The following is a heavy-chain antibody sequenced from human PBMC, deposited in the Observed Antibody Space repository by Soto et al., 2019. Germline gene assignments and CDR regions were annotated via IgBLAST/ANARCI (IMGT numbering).Heavy chain of an antibody. CDR3: ASFSGSQPRAGWVEP. Sequence: QPGGSLRLSCAASGFNFDDHAMHWVRQTPGKGLEWVSGISWNSVTRNYADPIKGRFTISRDNAKRTLYLQMNNLRPADTARYFCASFSGSQPRAGWVEPCGQGTLVTVSS. J-gene: IGHJ5*02. CDR1: GFNFDDHA. D-gene: IGHD1-26*01. V-gene: IGHV3-9*01. CDR2: ISWNSVTR.